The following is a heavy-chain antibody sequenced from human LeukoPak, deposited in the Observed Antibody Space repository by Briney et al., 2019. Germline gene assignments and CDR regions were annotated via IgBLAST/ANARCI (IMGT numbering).Heavy chain of an antibody. CDR2: IYYTGST. Sequence: SSETLSLTCAVSGYSISSGYYWSWIRQPPGKGLEWIGYIYYTGSTNYNPSLKSRVTISVDTSKNQFSLKLNSVTAADTAVYYCARHYDSTGYYFDYWGQGTLVTVSS. CDR3: ARHYDSTGYYFDY. J-gene: IGHJ4*02. D-gene: IGHD3-22*01. V-gene: IGHV4-61*01. CDR1: GYSISSGYY.